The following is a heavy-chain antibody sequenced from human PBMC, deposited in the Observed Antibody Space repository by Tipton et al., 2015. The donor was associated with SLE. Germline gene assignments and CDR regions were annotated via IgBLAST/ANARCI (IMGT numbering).Heavy chain of an antibody. D-gene: IGHD2/OR15-2a*01. CDR1: GLTFSSYS. Sequence: LRLSCAASGLTFSSYSMIWVRQTPGKGLEWIATFHDGGRTYSNPSLKSRVTISVDPSKNQFSLKLSSVTAADTAVYYCARDGRTFNYNYYYYMDVWGKGTTVTVSS. CDR3: ARDGRTFNYNYYYYMDV. V-gene: IGHV4-34*01. CDR2: FHDGGRT. J-gene: IGHJ6*03.